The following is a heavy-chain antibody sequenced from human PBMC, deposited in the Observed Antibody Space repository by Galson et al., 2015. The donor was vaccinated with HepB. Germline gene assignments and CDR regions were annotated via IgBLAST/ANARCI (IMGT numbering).Heavy chain of an antibody. J-gene: IGHJ3*02. V-gene: IGHV5-10-1*01. D-gene: IGHD3-9*01. CDR3: AGVLRYFDWSFEAFDI. Sequence: QSGAEVKKPGESLKISCKGSGYSFTSYWIGWVRQMPGKGLEWMGRIDPSDSYTNYSPSFQGHVTISADKSISTAYLQWSSLKASDTAMYYCAGVLRYFDWSFEAFDIWGQGTMVTVSS. CDR1: GYSFTSYW. CDR2: IDPSDSYT.